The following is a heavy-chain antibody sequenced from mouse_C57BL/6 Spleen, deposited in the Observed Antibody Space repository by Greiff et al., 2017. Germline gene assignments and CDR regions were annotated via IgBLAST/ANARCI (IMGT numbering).Heavy chain of an antibody. CDR3: ARQDDGYFSYYAMDY. D-gene: IGHD2-3*01. Sequence: EVQVVESGGDLVKPGGSLKLSCAASGFTFSSYGMSWVRQTPDKRLEWVATISSGGSYTYYPDSVKGRFTISRDNAKNTLYLQMSSLKSEDTAMYYCARQDDGYFSYYAMDYWGQGTSVTVSS. V-gene: IGHV5-6*01. J-gene: IGHJ4*01. CDR1: GFTFSSYG. CDR2: ISSGGSYT.